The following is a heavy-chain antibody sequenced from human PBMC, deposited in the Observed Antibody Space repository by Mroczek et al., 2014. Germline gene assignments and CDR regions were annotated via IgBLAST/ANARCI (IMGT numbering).Heavy chain of an antibody. CDR1: GGTFSSYA. V-gene: IGHV1-69*12. Sequence: VQLVQSGAEVKKPGSSVKVSCKASGGTFSSYAISWVRQAPGQGLEWMGGIIPIFGTANYAQKFQGRVTITADESTSTAYMELSSLRSEDTAVYYCARGGVISSSWYFGADYYYYMDVWGKGTTVTVSS. D-gene: IGHD6-13*01. CDR2: IIPIFGTA. J-gene: IGHJ6*03. CDR3: ARGGVISSSWYFGADYYYYMDV.